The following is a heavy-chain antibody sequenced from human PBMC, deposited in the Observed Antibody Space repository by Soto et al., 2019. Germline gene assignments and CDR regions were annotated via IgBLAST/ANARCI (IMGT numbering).Heavy chain of an antibody. V-gene: IGHV1-18*01. CDR3: ARGRYGNY. CDR1: GYAFTTYG. J-gene: IGHJ4*02. D-gene: IGHD1-1*01. Sequence: QVHLVQSGAEVKKPGASVKVSCKGSGYAFTTYGITWVRQAPGQGLEWMGWISAHNGNTNYAQKLQGRVTVTRDTSTSTAYMELRSLRSDDTAVYYCARGRYGNYWGQGALVTVSS. CDR2: ISAHNGNT.